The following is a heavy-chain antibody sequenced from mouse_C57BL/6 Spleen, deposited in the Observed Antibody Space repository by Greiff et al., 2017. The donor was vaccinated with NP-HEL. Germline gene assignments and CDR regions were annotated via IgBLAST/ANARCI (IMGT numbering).Heavy chain of an antibody. CDR3: ASYDGYYRFYWYFDV. CDR2: IYPGSGSP. J-gene: IGHJ1*03. CDR1: GYTFTSYW. Sequence: QVQLQQPGAELVKPGASVKMSCKASGYTFTSYWITWVKQRPGQGLEWIGDIYPGSGSPNYNEKFKSKATLTVDTSSSTAYMQLSSLTSEDSAVYYCASYDGYYRFYWYFDVWGTGTTVTVSS. V-gene: IGHV1-55*01. D-gene: IGHD2-3*01.